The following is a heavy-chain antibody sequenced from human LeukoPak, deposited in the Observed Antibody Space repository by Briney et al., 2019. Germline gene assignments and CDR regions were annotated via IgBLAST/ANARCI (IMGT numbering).Heavy chain of an antibody. Sequence: GGSLRLSCAASVFTFSSYAMHWVRQAPGKGLEWVAVISYDGSNKYYADSVKGRFTISRDNSKNTLYLQMNSLRAEDTAVYYCTGRGGGRAAAVGYWGQGTLVTVSS. CDR2: ISYDGSNK. CDR1: VFTFSSYA. CDR3: TGRGGGRAAAVGY. J-gene: IGHJ4*02. D-gene: IGHD6-13*01. V-gene: IGHV3-30*04.